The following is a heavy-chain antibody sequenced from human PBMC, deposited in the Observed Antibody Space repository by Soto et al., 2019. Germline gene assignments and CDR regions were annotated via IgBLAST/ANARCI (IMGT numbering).Heavy chain of an antibody. CDR2: ISSSSSYT. CDR1: GFTFSDYY. CDR3: ARGGETTMVRGVITSWFDP. D-gene: IGHD3-10*01. V-gene: IGHV3-11*05. Sequence: QVQLVESGGGLVKPGGSLRLSCAASGFTFSDYYMSWIRQAPGKGLEWVSYISSSSSYTNYADSVKGRFTISRDNAKNSLSLKMNSLRAEDPAVYYWARGGETTMVRGVITSWFDPWGQGTLVTVSS. J-gene: IGHJ5*02.